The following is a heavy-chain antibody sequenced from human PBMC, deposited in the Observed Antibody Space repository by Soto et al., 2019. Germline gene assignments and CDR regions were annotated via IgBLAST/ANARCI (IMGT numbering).Heavy chain of an antibody. CDR2: ISYDGSNK. V-gene: IGHV3-30-3*01. CDR1: GFTFSSYA. D-gene: IGHD2-2*01. CDR3: ARDGELVVVPAAISGMDV. J-gene: IGHJ6*02. Sequence: GGSLRLSCAASGFTFSSYAMHWVRQAPGKGLEWVAVISYDGSNKYYADSVKGRFTISRDNSKNTLYLQMNSLRAEDTAVYYCARDGELVVVPAAISGMDVWGQGTTVTVSS.